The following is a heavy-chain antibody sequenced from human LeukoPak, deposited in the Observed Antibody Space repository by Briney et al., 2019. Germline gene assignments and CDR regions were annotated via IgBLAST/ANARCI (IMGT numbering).Heavy chain of an antibody. Sequence: GGSLRLSCAASGFAFSSYSMNWARQAPGKGLEWVSSISSSRSYTYYADSVRGRFTISRDNAKSSLYLQMNSLRAEDTAVYYCARGGTNFDYWGQGTLVTVSS. V-gene: IGHV3-21*01. J-gene: IGHJ4*02. CDR2: ISSSRSYT. CDR1: GFAFSSYS. D-gene: IGHD1-26*01. CDR3: ARGGTNFDY.